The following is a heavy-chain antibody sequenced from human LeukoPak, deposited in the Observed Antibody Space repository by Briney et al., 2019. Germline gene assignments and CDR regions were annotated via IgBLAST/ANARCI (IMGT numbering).Heavy chain of an antibody. V-gene: IGHV1-2*02. CDR3: ARGSRNRAYYYDSSGYYSPSYNYCMDV. D-gene: IGHD3-22*01. Sequence: GASVTVSCKASGYTFSGYYIHWVRQAPGQGPEWMGWINPNSGDPNYAQTFKGRVTMTRDTSISTAYMELRRLSSDDTAVYYCARGSRNRAYYYDSSGYYSPSYNYCMDVWGIGTTVTVSS. CDR1: GYTFSGYY. CDR2: INPNSGDP. J-gene: IGHJ6*03.